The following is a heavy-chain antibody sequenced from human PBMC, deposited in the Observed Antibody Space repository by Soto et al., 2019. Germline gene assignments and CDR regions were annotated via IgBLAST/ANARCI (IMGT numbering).Heavy chain of an antibody. D-gene: IGHD2-2*01. J-gene: IGHJ6*02. Sequence: VKLVESGGGVVQPGKSLKLSCAGSGFILGDYALHWVRQAPGKGLEWLAVISFDGIQKYYADSVQGRFTISRDNSQNTLYLEMNSLIAGDTAVYYCARPYCSRTTCPPSYYYYGLNVWGQGTVVTVSS. CDR3: ARPYCSRTTCPPSYYYYGLNV. CDR1: GFILGDYA. CDR2: ISFDGIQK. V-gene: IGHV3-30*17.